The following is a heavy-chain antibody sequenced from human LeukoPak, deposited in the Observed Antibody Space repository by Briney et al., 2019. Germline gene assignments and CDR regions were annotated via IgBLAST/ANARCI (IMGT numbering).Heavy chain of an antibody. D-gene: IGHD3-3*01. CDR2: ISAYNGNT. CDR3: ARDLPDYDFWSGRDWFDL. V-gene: IGHV1-18*01. CDR1: GYTFTSYG. Sequence: GASVKVSCKASGYTFTSYGISWVRQAPGQGLEWMGWISAYNGNTNYAQKLQGRVTMTTDTSTSTAYMELRSLRSDDTAVYYCARDLPDYDFWSGRDWFDLWGQGTLVTVSS. J-gene: IGHJ5*02.